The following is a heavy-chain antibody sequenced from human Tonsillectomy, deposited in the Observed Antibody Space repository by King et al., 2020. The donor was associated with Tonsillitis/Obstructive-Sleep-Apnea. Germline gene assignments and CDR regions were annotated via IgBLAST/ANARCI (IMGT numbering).Heavy chain of an antibody. J-gene: IGHJ4*02. Sequence: LPESGPGLVKPSGTLSLTCAVSCGSISSSNWWSWVRQPPGKGLEWIGEIYHSGSTNYNPSLKSRVTISVDKSKNQFSLKLSSVTAADTAVYYCARESGFWGGPHQLDYWGQGTLVTVSS. CDR2: IYHSGST. CDR3: ARESGFWGGPHQLDY. CDR1: CGSISSSNW. D-gene: IGHD3-3*01. V-gene: IGHV4-4*02.